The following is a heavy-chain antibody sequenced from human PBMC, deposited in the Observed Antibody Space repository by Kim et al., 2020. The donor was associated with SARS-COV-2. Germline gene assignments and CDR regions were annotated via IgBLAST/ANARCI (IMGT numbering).Heavy chain of an antibody. V-gene: IGHV3-74*01. J-gene: IGHJ4*02. D-gene: IGHD5-12*01. Sequence: ADSVKGRFTISRDNAKNTLYLRMNSLRAEDTAVYYCARENEMATIHFDYWGQGTLVTVSS. CDR3: ARENEMATIHFDY.